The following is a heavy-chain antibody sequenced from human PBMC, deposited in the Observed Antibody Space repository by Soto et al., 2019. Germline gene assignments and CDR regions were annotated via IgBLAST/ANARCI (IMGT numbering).Heavy chain of an antibody. D-gene: IGHD2-21*02. V-gene: IGHV3-30-3*01. Sequence: QVQLVESGGGVVQPGRSLTLSCAGSGFTFRSHTMHWVRQTPGEGLEWVAFITYDGAHKLHADSLKGRLTISRDNFKNTLYLHMDSLRAVHTATYYCVAALRPSDFGHCGQGTPVSVSS. J-gene: IGHJ4*02. CDR2: ITYDGAHK. CDR1: GFTFRSHT. CDR3: VAALRPSDFGH.